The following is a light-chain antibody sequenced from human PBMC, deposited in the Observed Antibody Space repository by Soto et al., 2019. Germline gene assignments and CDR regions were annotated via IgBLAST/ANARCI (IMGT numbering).Light chain of an antibody. Sequence: DIHMTQSPSSLSASVGDTVTITCRASQNIDMYLNWYQQKPGKAPRVLISGASNLQSGVPSRFSGRGSGTDFTLTISYLEPEDFAIYYCQQGGNWPLTFGQGTRLEIK. V-gene: IGKV1-39*01. J-gene: IGKJ5*01. CDR1: QNIDMY. CDR3: QQGGNWPLT. CDR2: GAS.